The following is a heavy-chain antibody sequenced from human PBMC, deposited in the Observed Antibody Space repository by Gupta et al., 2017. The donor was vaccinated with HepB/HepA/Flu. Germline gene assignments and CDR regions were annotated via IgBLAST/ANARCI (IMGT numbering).Heavy chain of an antibody. CDR3: ARVGGIYSYYYMDV. CDR2: VYFSGST. D-gene: IGHD3-16*01. V-gene: IGHV4-59*01. Sequence: IRQPPGKGLQWIGYVYFSGSTNYNPSLKSRVTMSLDTSKNQFSLKLGSVTAADTAVYYCARVGGIYSYYYMDVWGKGTTVTVSS. J-gene: IGHJ6*03.